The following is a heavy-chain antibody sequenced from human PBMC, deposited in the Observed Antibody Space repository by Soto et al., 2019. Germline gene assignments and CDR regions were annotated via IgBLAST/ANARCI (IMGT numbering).Heavy chain of an antibody. CDR3: ARGLGREYQDNRNYFHLDY. V-gene: IGHV3-53*01. D-gene: IGHD1-7*01. J-gene: IGHJ4*02. CDR1: GFTVSSNY. Sequence: GGCLRLSDAAAGFTVSSNYLTWDRQARGKELKWVRVLYPNGRAFYADSVKGRFTISTDNSQNSVYLKMNTLRAEDTAIYYCARGLGREYQDNRNYFHLDYWGQGTMVTVSS. CDR2: LYPNGRA.